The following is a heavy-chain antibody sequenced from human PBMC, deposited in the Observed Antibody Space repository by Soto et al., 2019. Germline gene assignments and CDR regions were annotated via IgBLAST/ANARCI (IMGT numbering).Heavy chain of an antibody. CDR2: TYYRSRWYN. J-gene: IGHJ6*03. V-gene: IGHV6-1*01. CDR3: AGTTSHYWYYMDV. CDR1: GDSVSSNNAA. Sequence: SQTLSLTCAISGDSVSSNNAAWNWIRQSPSRGLEWLGRTYYRSRWYNDYAVSVKSRITVNPDTSKNQFSPQLTSVTPEDTAVYYCAGTTSHYWYYMDVWGKGTTVTVSS. D-gene: IGHD1-7*01.